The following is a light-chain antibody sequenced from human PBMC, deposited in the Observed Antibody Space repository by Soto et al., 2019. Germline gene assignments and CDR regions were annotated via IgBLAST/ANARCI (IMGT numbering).Light chain of an antibody. CDR2: GAS. V-gene: IGKV3-15*01. CDR3: QQYNNWPPLP. Sequence: ETLMTQSPATLSVYPGERATLSCRASQSVSDYLAWYQQRPGQAPRLLIFGASTRATGFPARFSGSGSGTEFTLTISSLQSEDFAVYYCQQYNNWPPLPFGPGTKVDIK. CDR1: QSVSDY. J-gene: IGKJ3*01.